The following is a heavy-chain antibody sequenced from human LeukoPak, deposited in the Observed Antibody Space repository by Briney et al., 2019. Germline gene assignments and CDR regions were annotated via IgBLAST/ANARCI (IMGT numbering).Heavy chain of an antibody. J-gene: IGHJ4*02. V-gene: IGHV1-2*02. CDR2: INPNSGGT. Sequence: GASVKVSCKASGYTFTDYSIHWVRQAPGQGLEWMGWINPNSGGTNYAQNFQGRVTMTRDTSTSTGYMELRSLRSDDTAVYYCARVHSYCSSTSCLDYWGQGTLVTVSS. CDR1: GYTFTDYS. CDR3: ARVHSYCSSTSCLDY. D-gene: IGHD2-2*01.